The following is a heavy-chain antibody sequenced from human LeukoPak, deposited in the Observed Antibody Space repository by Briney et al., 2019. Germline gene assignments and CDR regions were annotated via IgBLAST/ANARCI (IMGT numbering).Heavy chain of an antibody. CDR1: GFTFDDYG. Sequence: RPGGSLRLSCAASGFTFDDYGMSWVRRALGKGLEWVSGINWNGGSTGYADSVKGRFTISRDNAKNSLYLQMNSLRAEDTALYYCARVADYGGNSDYDYWGQGTLVTVSS. CDR3: ARVADYGGNSDYDY. CDR2: INWNGGST. V-gene: IGHV3-20*04. J-gene: IGHJ4*02. D-gene: IGHD4-23*01.